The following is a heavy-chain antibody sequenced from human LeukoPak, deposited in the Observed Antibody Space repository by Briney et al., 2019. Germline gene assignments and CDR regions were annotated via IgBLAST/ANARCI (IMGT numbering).Heavy chain of an antibody. CDR1: GFTFDDYT. V-gene: IGHV3-43*01. J-gene: IGHJ6*03. Sequence: GGSRRLSCAASGFTFDDYTMHWVRQAPGKGLEWVSLISWDGGSTYYADSVKGRFTISRDNSKNSLYLQMNSLRTEDTALYYCAKERSPYYYFYYMDVWGKGTTVTVSS. CDR2: ISWDGGST. CDR3: AKERSPYYYFYYMDV.